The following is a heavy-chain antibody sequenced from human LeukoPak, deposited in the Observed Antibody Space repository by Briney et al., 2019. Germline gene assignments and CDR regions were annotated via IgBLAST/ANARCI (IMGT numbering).Heavy chain of an antibody. D-gene: IGHD1-1*01. J-gene: IGHJ4*02. Sequence: PSETLSLTCTVSGGSISGFFWSWIRQPPGKGLEWLGCIDYSGITQYNPSPKSRVTISVDTSKQQFSLKLSSVTAADTAVYYCARDLELERNRWNYFESWGQGTLVTVSS. CDR3: ARDLELERNRWNYFES. V-gene: IGHV4-59*01. CDR2: IDYSGIT. CDR1: GGSISGFF.